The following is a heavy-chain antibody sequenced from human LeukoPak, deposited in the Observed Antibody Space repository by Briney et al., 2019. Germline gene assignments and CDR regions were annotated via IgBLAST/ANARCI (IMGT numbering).Heavy chain of an antibody. J-gene: IGHJ4*02. CDR3: ARRSSSWYFSDY. D-gene: IGHD6-13*01. V-gene: IGHV1-18*01. CDR2: ISAYNGNT. Sequence: ASVKVSCKASGYTFTSYGISWVRQAPGQGLEWMGWISAYNGNTNYAQKLQGRVTMTTDTSTSPAYMELRSLRSDDTAVYYCARRSSSWYFSDYWGQGTLVTVSS. CDR1: GYTFTSYG.